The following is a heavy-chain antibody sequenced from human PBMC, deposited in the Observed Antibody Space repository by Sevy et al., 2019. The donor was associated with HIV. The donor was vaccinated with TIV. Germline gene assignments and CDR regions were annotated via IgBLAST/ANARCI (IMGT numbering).Heavy chain of an antibody. CDR2: ISGSGGST. Sequence: GGSLRLSCAASGFTFSSYAMSWVHQAPGKGLEWVSAISGSGGSTYYADSVKGRFTISRDNSKNTLYLQMNSLRAEDTAVYYCAKYGSGSWKFDYWGQGTLVTVSS. J-gene: IGHJ4*02. CDR1: GFTFSSYA. CDR3: AKYGSGSWKFDY. D-gene: IGHD3-10*01. V-gene: IGHV3-23*01.